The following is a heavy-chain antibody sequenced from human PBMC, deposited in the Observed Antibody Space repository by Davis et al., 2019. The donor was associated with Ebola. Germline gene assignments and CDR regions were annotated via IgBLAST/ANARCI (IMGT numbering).Heavy chain of an antibody. CDR1: GGAFSSYP. J-gene: IGHJ4*02. D-gene: IGHD6-13*01. CDR3: AREVYSTFDY. CDR2: IIPIFRSA. V-gene: IGHV1-69*13. Sequence: SVKVSCKASGGAFSSYPISWIRQAPGQGLEWMGWIIPIFRSADSAQTFQGRPTITADESTSTAYMELSSLRSEDTAVYYCAREVYSTFDYWGQGTLVTVSS.